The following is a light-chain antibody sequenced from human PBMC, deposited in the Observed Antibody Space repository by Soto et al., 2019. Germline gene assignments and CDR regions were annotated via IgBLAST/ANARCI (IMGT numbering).Light chain of an antibody. CDR3: CSYAGSVV. J-gene: IGLJ2*01. Sequence: QSALTQPRSVSGSPGQSVTISCTGTSSDVGGYNYVSWYQQHPGKAPKLMMYDVSKRPSGVPDRFSGSKSGNTASLTISGLQAEDEADYYCCSYAGSVVFGGGTKLTVL. V-gene: IGLV2-11*01. CDR1: SSDVGGYNY. CDR2: DVS.